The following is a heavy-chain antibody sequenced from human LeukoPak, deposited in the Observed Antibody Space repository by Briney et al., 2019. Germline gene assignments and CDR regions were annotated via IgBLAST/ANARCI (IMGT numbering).Heavy chain of an antibody. CDR3: VKDKMSSWSFDY. V-gene: IGHV3-30*18. CDR2: ISYDGSNY. CDR1: GFTFSSYG. J-gene: IGHJ4*02. Sequence: GWSLRLSCAASGFTFSSYGMHWVRQAPGKGLEWVAVISYDGSNYYYADSVKGRFSISRDDSKNTLCLQMNSLRAEDTAVYYCVKDKMSSWSFDYWGQGTLVTVSS. D-gene: IGHD6-13*01.